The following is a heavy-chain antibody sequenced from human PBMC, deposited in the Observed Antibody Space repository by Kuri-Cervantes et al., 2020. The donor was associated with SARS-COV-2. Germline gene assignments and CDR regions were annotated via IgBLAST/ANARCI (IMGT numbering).Heavy chain of an antibody. J-gene: IGHJ6*02. CDR1: GGSFSGYY. CDR3: ARGLTMDFTNTSNYYGMDV. Sequence: GSLRLSCAVYGGSFSGYYWSWIRQPPGKGLEWIGEINHSGSTNYNPSLKSRVTISVDTSKNQFSLKLSSVTAADTAVYYCARGLTMDFTNTSNYYGMDVWGQGTTVTVSS. CDR2: INHSGST. D-gene: IGHD3-10*01. V-gene: IGHV4-34*01.